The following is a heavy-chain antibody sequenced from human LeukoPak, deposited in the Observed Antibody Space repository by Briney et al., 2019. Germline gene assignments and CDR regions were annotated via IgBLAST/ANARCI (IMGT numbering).Heavy chain of an antibody. Sequence: SETLSLTCTVSGGSISYYWGWIRQPPGKGLEWIGSIYYSGSTYYNPSLKSRVTISIDTSKNQVSLRLSSVTAAGTAVYYCARGTILNHYYYMDVWGKGTTVTVSS. CDR1: GGSISYY. J-gene: IGHJ6*03. CDR2: IYYSGST. V-gene: IGHV4-39*07. D-gene: IGHD1-1*01. CDR3: ARGTILNHYYYMDV.